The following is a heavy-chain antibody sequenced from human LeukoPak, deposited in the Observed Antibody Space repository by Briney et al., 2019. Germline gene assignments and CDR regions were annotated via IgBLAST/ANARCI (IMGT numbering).Heavy chain of an antibody. D-gene: IGHD6-19*01. CDR1: GFTFSSYE. Sequence: GGSLRLSCAASGFTFSSYEMNWVRQAPGKGLEWVSYISSSGTSIYYADSLKGRFTISRDNARSSLYLQMNTLRVEDTAVYYCAKGAQQWLPQTYFDYWGPGTLVTVSS. CDR3: AKGAQQWLPQTYFDY. V-gene: IGHV3-48*03. J-gene: IGHJ4*02. CDR2: ISSSGTSI.